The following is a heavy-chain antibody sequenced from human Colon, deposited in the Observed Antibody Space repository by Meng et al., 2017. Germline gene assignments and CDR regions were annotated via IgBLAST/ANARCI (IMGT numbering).Heavy chain of an antibody. CDR1: GVTFNNCA. Sequence: QAQVVRTGAGVRRPGSSVKLSCKASGVTFNNCAFNWVRQAPGQGLEWMGEIIPILGKTNYAQKFQGRVTITADGSTNTSFMELSSLISEDSAVYYCARERVATTAVDFWGLGTLVTVSS. J-gene: IGHJ4*02. V-gene: IGHV1-69*01. D-gene: IGHD1-1*01. CDR3: ARERVATTAVDF. CDR2: IIPILGKT.